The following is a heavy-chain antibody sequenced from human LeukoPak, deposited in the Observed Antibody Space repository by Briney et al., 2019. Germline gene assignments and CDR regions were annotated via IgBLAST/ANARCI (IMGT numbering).Heavy chain of an antibody. Sequence: GASVKVSCKASGYTFTGYYMHWVRQAPGQGLEWMGWINPNSGGTNYAQKFQGRVTMTRDTSTSTAYMELRSLRSDDTAVYYCAREAVVRYPDYWGQGTLVTVSS. CDR2: INPNSGGT. D-gene: IGHD3-9*01. V-gene: IGHV1-2*02. CDR3: AREAVVRYPDY. J-gene: IGHJ4*02. CDR1: GYTFTGYY.